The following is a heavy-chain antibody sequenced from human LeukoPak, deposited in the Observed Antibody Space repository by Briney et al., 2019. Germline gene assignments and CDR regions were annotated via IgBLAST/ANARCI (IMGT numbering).Heavy chain of an antibody. D-gene: IGHD3-9*01. Sequence: SETLSLTCVVSGASSISSGYWWSWVRQPPGKGLEWIGEIHHSGNTNFNPSLKSRATISVDKSKNQFSLKLSSVTAADTAVYYCARVHDRGFDYWGQGTLVTVSS. J-gene: IGHJ4*02. V-gene: IGHV4-4*02. CDR3: ARVHDRGFDY. CDR1: GASSISSGYW. CDR2: IHHSGNT.